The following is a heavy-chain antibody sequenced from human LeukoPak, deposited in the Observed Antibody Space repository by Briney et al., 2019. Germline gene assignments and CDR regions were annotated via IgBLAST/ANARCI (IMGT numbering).Heavy chain of an antibody. V-gene: IGHV3-64*01. CDR1: GFTFSSYA. CDR3: ARGGGYCSGTSCYTFFDY. CDR2: ISDNGGYT. J-gene: IGHJ4*02. Sequence: GGSLRLSCAASGFTFSSYAMHWVRQAPGKGLEYVSGISDNGGYTYYATSVKGRFTISRDNSKNRLYLRMGSLRAEDMAVYYCARGGGYCSGTSCYTFFDYWGQGTLVTVSS. D-gene: IGHD2-2*02.